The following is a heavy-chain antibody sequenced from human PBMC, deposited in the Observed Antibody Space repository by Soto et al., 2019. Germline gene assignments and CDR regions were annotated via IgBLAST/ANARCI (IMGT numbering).Heavy chain of an antibody. CDR3: ARVNRGGYYYGMDV. D-gene: IGHD2-15*01. V-gene: IGHV4-34*01. CDR1: GGSFSGYY. Sequence: LSLTCAVYGGSFSGYYWSWICQPPGKGLEWIGEINHSGSTNYNPSLKSRVTISVDTSKNQFSLKLSSVTAADTAVYYCARVNRGGYYYGMDVWGQGTTVTVSS. J-gene: IGHJ6*02. CDR2: INHSGST.